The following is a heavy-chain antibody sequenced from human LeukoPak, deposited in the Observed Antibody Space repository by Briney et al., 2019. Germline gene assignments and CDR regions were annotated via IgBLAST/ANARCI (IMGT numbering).Heavy chain of an antibody. CDR3: AKVGSKYSSSWYDY. Sequence: GRSLRLSCAASGFTFDDYAMHWVRQAPGTGLEWVSGISWNSGSIGYADSVKGRFTISRDNAKNSLYLQMNSLRAEDTALYYCAKVGSKYSSSWYDYWGQGTLVTVSS. CDR1: GFTFDDYA. D-gene: IGHD6-13*01. J-gene: IGHJ4*02. CDR2: ISWNSGSI. V-gene: IGHV3-9*01.